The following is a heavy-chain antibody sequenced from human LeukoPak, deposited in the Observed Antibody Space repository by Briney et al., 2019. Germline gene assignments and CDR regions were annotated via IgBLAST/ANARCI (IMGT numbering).Heavy chain of an antibody. V-gene: IGHV3-30*02. Sequence: GGSLRLSCAASGFTFSSYGMHWVRQAPGKGLEWVAFIRYDGSNKYHADSVKGRFTISRDNSKNTLYLQMNSLRAEDTAVYYCATRCSGGSCPMLDYWGQGTLVTVSS. CDR1: GFTFSSYG. CDR2: IRYDGSNK. J-gene: IGHJ4*02. D-gene: IGHD2-15*01. CDR3: ATRCSGGSCPMLDY.